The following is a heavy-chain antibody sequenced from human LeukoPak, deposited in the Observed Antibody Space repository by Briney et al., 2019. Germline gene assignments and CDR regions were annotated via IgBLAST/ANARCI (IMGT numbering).Heavy chain of an antibody. J-gene: IGHJ4*02. V-gene: IGHV4-30-4*01. D-gene: IGHD3-22*01. CDR1: GGSISSGDYY. CDR2: IYNSGTT. Sequence: SQTRSLTCTVSGGSISSGDYYWSWIRQPPGKGLEWIGYIYNSGTTNYNPSLKSRVTISVDTSKNQFSLKLSSVTAADTAVYYCARGQWLLPPEGYWGQGTLVTVSS. CDR3: ARGQWLLPPEGY.